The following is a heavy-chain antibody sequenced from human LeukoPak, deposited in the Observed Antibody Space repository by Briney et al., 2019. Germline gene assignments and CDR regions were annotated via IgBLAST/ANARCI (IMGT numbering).Heavy chain of an antibody. V-gene: IGHV4-59*12. J-gene: IGHJ3*02. CDR3: ARATTDYYGSGESFDI. CDR2: IYHSGST. D-gene: IGHD3-10*01. Sequence: SETLSLTCTVSGGSISSYYWSWIRQPPGKGLEWIGEIYHSGSTNYNPSLKSRVTISVDKSKNQFSLKLSSVTAADTAVYYCARATTDYYGSGESFDIWGQGTMVTVSS. CDR1: GGSISSYY.